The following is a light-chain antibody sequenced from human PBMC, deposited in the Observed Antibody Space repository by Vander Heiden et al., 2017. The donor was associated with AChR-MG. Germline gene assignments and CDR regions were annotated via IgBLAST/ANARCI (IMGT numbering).Light chain of an antibody. V-gene: IGLV1-44*01. J-gene: IGLJ3*02. CDR3: AAWDDSLNGLWV. CDR1: SSNTASNA. CDR2: SNN. Sequence: QSVLTQPPSASGTPGQRVTISCSGSSSNTASNAVNWYQHLPGTAPKLLIHSNNQRPSGVPDRFSGSKSGTSASLAISGLQSEDEADYYCAAWDDSLNGLWVFGGGTKLKVL.